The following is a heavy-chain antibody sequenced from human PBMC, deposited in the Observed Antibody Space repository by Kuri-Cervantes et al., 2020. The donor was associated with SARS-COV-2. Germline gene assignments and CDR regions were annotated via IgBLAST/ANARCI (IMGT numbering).Heavy chain of an antibody. D-gene: IGHD6-6*01. CDR1: GFTFSSYA. CDR3: ARGSSSTYFDY. V-gene: IGHV3-23*01. Sequence: GGSLRLSCAASGFTFSSYAMSWVRQAPGKGLEWVSAISGSGGSTYYADSVKGRFTISRDNSKNSLYLQMDSLRAEDTAVYYCARGSSSTYFDYWGQGTLVTVSS. J-gene: IGHJ4*02. CDR2: ISGSGGST.